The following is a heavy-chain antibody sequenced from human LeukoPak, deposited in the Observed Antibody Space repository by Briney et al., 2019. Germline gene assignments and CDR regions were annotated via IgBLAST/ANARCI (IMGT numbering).Heavy chain of an antibody. D-gene: IGHD2-15*01. J-gene: IGHJ4*02. Sequence: GGSLRLSCAASGFTFSSYSMNWVRQAPGKWLEWVSSISSGGSYIYYADSVKGRFTISRDNAQNSLYLQLNSLRPEETAVYYCARVECSGGSCYSGLWGQGTLVTVSS. CDR3: ARVECSGGSCYSGL. CDR1: GFTFSSYS. V-gene: IGHV3-21*01. CDR2: ISSGGSYI.